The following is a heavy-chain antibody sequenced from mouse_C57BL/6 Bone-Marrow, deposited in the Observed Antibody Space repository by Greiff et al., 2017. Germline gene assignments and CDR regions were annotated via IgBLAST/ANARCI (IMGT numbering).Heavy chain of an antibody. CDR2: IHPNSGST. CDR3: ARDTVGAMDY. Sequence: VQLQQSGAELVKPGASVKLSCKASGYTFTSYWMHWVKQRPGQGLEWIGMIHPNSGSTNYNEKFKSKATLTVDKSSSTAYMQLSSLTSEDSAVYYCARDTVGAMDYWGQGTSVTVSS. J-gene: IGHJ4*01. D-gene: IGHD1-1*01. CDR1: GYTFTSYW. V-gene: IGHV1-64*01.